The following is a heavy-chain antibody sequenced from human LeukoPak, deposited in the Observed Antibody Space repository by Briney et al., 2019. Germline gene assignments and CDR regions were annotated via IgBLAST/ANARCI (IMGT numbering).Heavy chain of an antibody. Sequence: APVKVSCKASGYTFTGYYMHWVRQAPGQGLEWMGWINPNSGGTNYAQKFQGRVTMTRDTSISTAYMELSRLRSDDTAVYYCARDGYYYDSSGYYAEWGQGTLVTVSS. CDR2: INPNSGGT. V-gene: IGHV1-2*02. J-gene: IGHJ4*02. CDR1: GYTFTGYY. CDR3: ARDGYYYDSSGYYAE. D-gene: IGHD3-22*01.